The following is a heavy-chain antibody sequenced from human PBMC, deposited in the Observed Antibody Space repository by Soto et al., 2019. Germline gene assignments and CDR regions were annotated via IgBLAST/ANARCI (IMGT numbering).Heavy chain of an antibody. CDR3: AREGSGWKFFDY. CDR1: GYTFTTYG. D-gene: IGHD6-19*01. CDR2: ISAYNGNT. J-gene: IGHJ4*02. V-gene: IGHV1-18*01. Sequence: ASVKVSCKASGYTFTTYGFSWVRQAPGQGLEWMGWISAYNGNTNYAQKLRGRVTMTTDTSTSTAYMELRSLRSDDTAVYYCAREGSGWKFFDYWGQGTLVTSPQ.